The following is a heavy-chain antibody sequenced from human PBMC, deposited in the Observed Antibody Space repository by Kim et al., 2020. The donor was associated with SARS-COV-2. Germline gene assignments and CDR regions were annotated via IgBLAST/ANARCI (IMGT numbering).Heavy chain of an antibody. Sequence: GGSLRLSCAASGFTFSSYEMNWVRQAPGKGLEWVSYISSSGSTIYYADSVKGRFTISRDNAKNSLYLQMNSLRAEDTAVYYCARGALWFGEFRPFDPWGQGTLVTVSS. CDR2: ISSSGSTI. V-gene: IGHV3-48*03. J-gene: IGHJ5*02. CDR3: ARGALWFGEFRPFDP. D-gene: IGHD3-10*01. CDR1: GFTFSSYE.